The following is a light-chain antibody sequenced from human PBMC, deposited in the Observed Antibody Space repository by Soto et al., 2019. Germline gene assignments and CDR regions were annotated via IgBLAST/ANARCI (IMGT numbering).Light chain of an antibody. CDR2: DVL. V-gene: IGLV2-11*01. CDR1: SSDVGGYGY. CDR3: CSYAGSYTGV. J-gene: IGLJ3*02. Sequence: QSVLTQPRSVSGSPGQSVTISCTGTSSDVGGYGYVSWYQQHPGKAPKLMIFDVLKRPSGVPDRFSGSKSGNTASLSISGLQAEDEADYYCCSYAGSYTGVFGGGTQLTVL.